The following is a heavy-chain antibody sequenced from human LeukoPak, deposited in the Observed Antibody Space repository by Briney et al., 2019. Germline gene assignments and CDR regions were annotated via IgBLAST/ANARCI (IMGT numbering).Heavy chain of an antibody. Sequence: AGGSLRLSCAASGFIFSTDSMHWVRQAPGKGLEWVAGISSDGNNIFYADSVRGRFTISRDFSKNTVYLQMNSLRSEDTAVYYCARDREAVSGPFDFWGQGTLITVSS. J-gene: IGHJ4*02. CDR3: ARDREAVSGPFDF. CDR2: ISSDGNNI. D-gene: IGHD6-19*01. CDR1: GFIFSTDS. V-gene: IGHV3-30*04.